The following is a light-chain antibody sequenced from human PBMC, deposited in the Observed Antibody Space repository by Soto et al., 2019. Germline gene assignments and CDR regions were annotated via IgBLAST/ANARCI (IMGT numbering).Light chain of an antibody. CDR3: QHRSDWPPRLT. J-gene: IGKJ4*01. V-gene: IGKV3-11*01. CDR2: DAF. CDR1: RSVSSY. Sequence: EIVLTQSPATLSLSPGERATLSCGASRSVSSYLAWYQQKPGQAPRLLIYDAFYRATGIPARFSGSGSGTDFTLTISSLAPKDFAVYYCQHRSDWPPRLTFGGGTKVEIK.